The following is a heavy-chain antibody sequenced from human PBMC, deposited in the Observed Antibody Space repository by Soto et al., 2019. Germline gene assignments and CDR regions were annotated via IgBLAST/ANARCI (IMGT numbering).Heavy chain of an antibody. V-gene: IGHV3-73*01. CDR3: AIEGAGFGY. CDR1: GFTFSASS. CDR2: IRSKANNYAT. Sequence: EFQLVESGGGLVQPGGSVRLSCAPSGFTFSASSMHWVRQAAGKGLEWLGRIRSKANNYATVYSEVLKGRSIISRDDSQDTMFLEMNNLRTVDTAMYYCAIEGAGFGYWGQGTLVTVSS. J-gene: IGHJ4*02. D-gene: IGHD1-26*01.